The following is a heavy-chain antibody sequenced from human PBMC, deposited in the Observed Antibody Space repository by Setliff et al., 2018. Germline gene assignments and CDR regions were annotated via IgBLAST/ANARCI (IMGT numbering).Heavy chain of an antibody. J-gene: IGHJ6*03. V-gene: IGHV3-74*01. CDR3: AALDWGENFYNVDV. D-gene: IGHD7-27*01. CDR2: IYGDATIA. Sequence: PGGSLRLSCTGYGFNFNKYWMYWVRQAPGRGLEWVSRIYGDATIAHYADSVKGLFTISRDNARNALYLQMVSLRGEDTGVYFCAALDWGENFYNVDVWGKGTTVTVSS. CDR1: GFNFNKYW.